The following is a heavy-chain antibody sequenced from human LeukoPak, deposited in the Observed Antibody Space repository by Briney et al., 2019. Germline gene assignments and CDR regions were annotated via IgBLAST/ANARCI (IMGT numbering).Heavy chain of an antibody. CDR1: GYTFTGYY. CDR2: INPNSGGT. V-gene: IGHV1-2*02. J-gene: IGHJ4*02. CDR3: ARDRYYDILTGYYATYDY. D-gene: IGHD3-9*01. Sequence: ASVKVSCKASGYTFTGYYMHWVRQAPGQGLEWMGWINPNSGGTNYAQEFQGRVTMTRDTSISTAYMELSRLRSDDTAVYYCARDRYYDILTGYYATYDYWGQGTLVTVSS.